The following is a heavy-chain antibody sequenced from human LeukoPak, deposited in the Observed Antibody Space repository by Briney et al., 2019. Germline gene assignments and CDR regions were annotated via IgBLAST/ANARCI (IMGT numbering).Heavy chain of an antibody. CDR3: AGTVVSNGGAFDI. CDR2: IYYSGST. J-gene: IGHJ3*02. CDR1: GGSISSYY. D-gene: IGHD2-8*02. Sequence: SETLSLTCTVSGGSISSYYWSWIRQPSGKGLEWIGYIYYSGSTNYNPSLKSRVTISVDTSKNQFSLKLSSVTAADTAVYYCAGTVVSNGGAFDIWGQGTMVTVSS. V-gene: IGHV4-59*08.